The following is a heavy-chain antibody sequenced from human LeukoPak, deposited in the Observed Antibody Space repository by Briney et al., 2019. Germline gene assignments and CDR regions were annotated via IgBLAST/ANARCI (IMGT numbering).Heavy chain of an antibody. CDR3: ASGLRYFDLYY. V-gene: IGHV4-39*07. D-gene: IGHD3-9*01. Sequence: SETLSLTCTVSGGSISSSSYYWSWIRQPPGKGLEWIGSIYTSGSTNYNPSLKSRVTISVDTSKNQFSLKLSSVTAADTAVYYCASGLRYFDLYYWGQGTLVTVSS. J-gene: IGHJ4*02. CDR2: IYTSGST. CDR1: GGSISSSSYY.